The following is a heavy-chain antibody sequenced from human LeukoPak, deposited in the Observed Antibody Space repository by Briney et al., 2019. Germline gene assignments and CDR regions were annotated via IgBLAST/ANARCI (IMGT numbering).Heavy chain of an antibody. CDR3: ARDHSSSCQLFDY. V-gene: IGHV1-18*01. J-gene: IGHJ4*02. Sequence: GASVKVSFKASGYTFNTYGITWVRQAPGQGLEWMGWISAYNGNTNYAQKLQGRVTMTTDTSTTTGYMELRNLRSDDTAVYYCARDHSSSCQLFDYWGQGTLVTVSS. CDR2: ISAYNGNT. D-gene: IGHD6-13*01. CDR1: GYTFNTYG.